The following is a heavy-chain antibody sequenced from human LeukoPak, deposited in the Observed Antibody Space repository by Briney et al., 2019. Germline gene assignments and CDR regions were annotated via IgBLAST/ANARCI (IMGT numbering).Heavy chain of an antibody. D-gene: IGHD4-17*01. CDR3: ARDDGDWGGSDY. V-gene: IGHV4-59*01. CDR1: GGSISSYY. Sequence: SETLSLTCTVSGGSISSYYWSWIRQPPGKGLEWIGYIYYSGSTNYNPSLKSRVTISVDTSKNQFSLKLSPVTAADTAVYYCARDDGDWGGSDYWGQGTLVTVSS. CDR2: IYYSGST. J-gene: IGHJ4*02.